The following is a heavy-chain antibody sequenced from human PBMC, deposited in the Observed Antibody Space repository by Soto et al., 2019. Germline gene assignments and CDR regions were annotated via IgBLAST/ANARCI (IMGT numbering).Heavy chain of an antibody. D-gene: IGHD5-12*01. CDR1: GFTFSSYG. CDR2: IWYDGSNK. J-gene: IGHJ3*02. CDR3: ARGSGYSGYGTPHDAFDI. V-gene: IGHV3-33*01. Sequence: QVQLVESGGGVVQPGRSLRLSCAASGFTFSSYGMHWVCQAPGKGLEWVAVIWYDGSNKYYADSVKGRFTISRDNSKNTLYLQMNSLGAEDTAVYYCARGSGYSGYGTPHDAFDIWGQGTMVTVSS.